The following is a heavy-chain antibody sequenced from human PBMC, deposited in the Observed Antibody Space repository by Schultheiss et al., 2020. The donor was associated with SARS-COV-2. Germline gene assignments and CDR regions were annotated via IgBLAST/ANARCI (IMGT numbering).Heavy chain of an antibody. V-gene: IGHV4-39*07. CDR1: GGSISSYY. D-gene: IGHD3-22*01. CDR3: ARGDDYYDSSGRFDY. J-gene: IGHJ4*02. Sequence: SETLSLTCTVSGGSISSYYWGWIRQPPGKGLEWIGSIYHSGSTYYNPSLKSRVTISVDTSKNQFSLKLSSVTAADTAVYYCARGDDYYDSSGRFDYWGQGTLVTVSS. CDR2: IYHSGST.